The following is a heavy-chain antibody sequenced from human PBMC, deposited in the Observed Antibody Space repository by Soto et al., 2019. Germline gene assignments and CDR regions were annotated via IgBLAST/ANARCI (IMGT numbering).Heavy chain of an antibody. J-gene: IGHJ6*02. CDR3: ARDPSYYGMDV. Sequence: ASVKVSCKASGYTFTSYAMHWVRQAPGQRLEWMGWINAGNGNTKYSQKFQGRVTITRDTSASTAYMELSSLRSEDTAVCYCARDPSYYGMDVWGQGTTVTLSS. CDR1: GYTFTSYA. V-gene: IGHV1-3*01. CDR2: INAGNGNT.